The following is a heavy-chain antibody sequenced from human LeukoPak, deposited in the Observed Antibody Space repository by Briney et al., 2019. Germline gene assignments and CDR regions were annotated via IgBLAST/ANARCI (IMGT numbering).Heavy chain of an antibody. CDR2: LNSDGSST. Sequence: GGSLRLSCAASGFTFSNYWMHWVRQAPGKGLVWVSRLNSDGSSTNYADSVKGRFTISRDNAKNTLYLQMNSLRDEDTAVFYCARSRYDYIWGIDYWGQGPLVTISS. D-gene: IGHD3-16*01. V-gene: IGHV3-74*01. CDR1: GFTFSNYW. CDR3: ARSRYDYIWGIDY. J-gene: IGHJ4*02.